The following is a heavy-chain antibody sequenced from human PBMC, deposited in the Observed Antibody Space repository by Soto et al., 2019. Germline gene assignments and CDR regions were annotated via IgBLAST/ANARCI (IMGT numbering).Heavy chain of an antibody. CDR2: IYYSGST. J-gene: IGHJ4*02. Sequence: SETLSLTCTVSGGSISSGGYYWSWIRQHPGKGLEWIGYIYYSGSTYYNPSLKSRVTISVDTSKNQFSLKLSSVTAADTAVYYCARGSGRGSSPPDYWGQGTLVTVSA. V-gene: IGHV4-31*03. CDR1: GGSISSGGYY. D-gene: IGHD2-15*01. CDR3: ARGSGRGSSPPDY.